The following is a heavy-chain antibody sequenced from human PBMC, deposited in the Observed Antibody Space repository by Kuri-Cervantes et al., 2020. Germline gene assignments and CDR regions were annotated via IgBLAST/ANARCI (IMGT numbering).Heavy chain of an antibody. D-gene: IGHD3-22*01. Sequence: SETLSLTCTVSGASISSYCWSWIRQSAGKGLEWIGRLCTTGSTNYNPSVKSRVSMSADTSNNQFSLRLTSVTASDTAIYYCARLLLPAVKGAFDMWGQGTLVTVSS. J-gene: IGHJ3*02. CDR2: LCTTGST. CDR3: ARLLLPAVKGAFDM. CDR1: GASISSYC. V-gene: IGHV4-4*07.